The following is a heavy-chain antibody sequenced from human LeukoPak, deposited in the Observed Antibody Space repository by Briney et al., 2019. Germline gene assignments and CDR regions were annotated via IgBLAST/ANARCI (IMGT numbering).Heavy chain of an antibody. Sequence: ASVKVSCKASGYTFTGYYMHWVRQAPGQGPEWMGWINPNSGGTNYAQKFQGWVTMTRDTSISTAYMELSRLRSDDTAVYYCARGAYRRDGYTEDAFDIWGQGTMVTVSS. D-gene: IGHD5-24*01. V-gene: IGHV1-2*04. CDR2: INPNSGGT. J-gene: IGHJ3*02. CDR3: ARGAYRRDGYTEDAFDI. CDR1: GYTFTGYY.